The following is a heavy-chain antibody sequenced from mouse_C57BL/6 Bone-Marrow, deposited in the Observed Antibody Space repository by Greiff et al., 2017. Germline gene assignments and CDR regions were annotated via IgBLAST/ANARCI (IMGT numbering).Heavy chain of an antibody. CDR2: IYPRSGNT. CDR1: GYTFTSYG. D-gene: IGHD2-3*01. J-gene: IGHJ2*01. CDR3: AIGRGWLLRGFDY. Sequence: VQLQQSGAELARPGASVKLSCKASGYTFTSYGISWVKQRTGQGLEWIGEIYPRSGNTYYNEKFKGTATLTADKSSSTAYMELRSLTSEDSAVYFCAIGRGWLLRGFDYWGQGTTLTVSS. V-gene: IGHV1-81*01.